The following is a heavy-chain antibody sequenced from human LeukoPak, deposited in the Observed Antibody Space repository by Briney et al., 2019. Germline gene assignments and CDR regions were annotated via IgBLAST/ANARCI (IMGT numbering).Heavy chain of an antibody. CDR3: SRWGSGTFDY. J-gene: IGHJ4*02. D-gene: IGHD1-26*01. V-gene: IGHV1-46*03. CDR1: GYTFTSYY. CDR2: INPSGGST. Sequence: ASVKVSFKASGYTFTSYYMHWVRQAPGQGLEWMGIINPSGGSTSCAQKFQGRVTMTRDSSTSTVYMELSSLISEDTAVYYCSRWGSGTFDYWGQGTLVTVSS.